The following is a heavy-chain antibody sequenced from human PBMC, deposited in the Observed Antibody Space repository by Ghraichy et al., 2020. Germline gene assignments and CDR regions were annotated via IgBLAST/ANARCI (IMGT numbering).Heavy chain of an antibody. Sequence: SETLSLTCTVSGGSIISSSYYWGWIRQPPGKGLEWIGNIYYSGSTYYTPSLKSRVTISVDTSKNQFSLKLSSVTAADTAVYYGASGELLYYFDYWGQGTLVTVSS. V-gene: IGHV4-39*01. CDR2: IYYSGST. D-gene: IGHD3-10*01. CDR3: ASGELLYYFDY. J-gene: IGHJ4*02. CDR1: GGSIISSSYY.